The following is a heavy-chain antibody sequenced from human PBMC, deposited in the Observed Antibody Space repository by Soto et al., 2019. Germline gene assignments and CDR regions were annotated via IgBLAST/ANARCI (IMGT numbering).Heavy chain of an antibody. V-gene: IGHV5-51*01. CDR3: ARTAAAGKYYYGMDV. D-gene: IGHD6-13*01. CDR2: IYPGDSDT. CDR1: GYSFTSYW. J-gene: IGHJ6*02. Sequence: GESLKISCKGSGYSFTSYWIGWVRQMPGKGLEWMGIIYPGDSDTRYSPSSQGQVTISADKSISTAYLQWISLKASDTSMYYCARTAAAGKYYYGMDVWGQGTTVTVSS.